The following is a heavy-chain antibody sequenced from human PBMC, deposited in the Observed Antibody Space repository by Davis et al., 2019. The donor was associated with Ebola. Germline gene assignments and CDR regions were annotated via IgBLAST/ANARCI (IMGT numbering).Heavy chain of an antibody. CDR1: GYTFTSYV. D-gene: IGHD3-16*01. V-gene: IGHV1-24*01. Sequence: ASVKVSCKASGYTFTSYVIHWVRQAPGQRLEWMGSFDPKYDEPIYAQKFQVRVTLTEDTSTHTAYMELSSLRSEDTAEYYCAVGGQDGGFDYWGQGTLVTVSS. CDR2: FDPKYDEP. J-gene: IGHJ4*02. CDR3: AVGGQDGGFDY.